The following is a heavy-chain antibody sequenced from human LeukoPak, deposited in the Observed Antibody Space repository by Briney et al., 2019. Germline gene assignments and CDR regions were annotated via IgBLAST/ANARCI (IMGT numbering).Heavy chain of an antibody. J-gene: IGHJ4*02. CDR3: ARGSRRHYDGSGYYFGEFDY. D-gene: IGHD3-22*01. V-gene: IGHV4-59*11. CDR2: VYYSGSG. CDR1: DDSIKSHF. Sequence: SETLSLTCTVSDDSIKSHFWTWIRQPPGKGLEWIGFVYYSGSGSSNPSLKSRLTMSVDTSKSQFYLNLNSVTTADTAMYYCARGSRRHYDGSGYYFGEFDYWGQGILVTVSS.